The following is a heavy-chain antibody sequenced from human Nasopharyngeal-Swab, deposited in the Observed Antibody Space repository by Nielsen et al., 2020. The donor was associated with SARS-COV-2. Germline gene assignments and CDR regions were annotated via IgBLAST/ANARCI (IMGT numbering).Heavy chain of an antibody. CDR1: GYTFTSYD. CDR2: MNPNSGNT. CDR3: ARTATGNYYYYYGMDV. J-gene: IGHJ6*02. V-gene: IGHV1-8*01. Sequence: SVKVSCKASGYTFTSYDINWVRQATGQGLEWMGWMNPNSGNTGYAQKFQGRVTMTRNTSISTAYMKLCSLRSEDTAVYYCARTATGNYYYYYGMDVWGQGTTVTVSS.